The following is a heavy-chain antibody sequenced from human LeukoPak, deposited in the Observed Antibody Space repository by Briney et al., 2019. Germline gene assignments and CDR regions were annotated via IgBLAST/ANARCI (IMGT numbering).Heavy chain of an antibody. CDR2: INPNSGGT. J-gene: IGHJ4*02. Sequence: GASVKVSCKASGYTFTGYYMHWVRQAPGQGLEWMGWINPNSGGTNYAQKFQGRVTMTRDTSISTAYMELSRLRSDDTAVYYCARVYVLCFGEPMYYFDYWGQGTLVTVSS. V-gene: IGHV1-2*02. D-gene: IGHD3-10*01. CDR1: GYTFTGYY. CDR3: ARVYVLCFGEPMYYFDY.